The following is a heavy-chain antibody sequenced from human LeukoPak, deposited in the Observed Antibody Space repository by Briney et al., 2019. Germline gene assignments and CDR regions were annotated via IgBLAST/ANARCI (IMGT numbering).Heavy chain of an antibody. CDR1: GFTVSSNY. V-gene: IGHV3-53*01. J-gene: IGHJ4*02. CDR2: IYSGGST. D-gene: IGHD6-13*01. Sequence: GGSLRLSCAASGFTVSSNYMSWVRQAPGKGLEWVSVIYSGGSTYYADSVKGRFTISRDNSKNTLYLQMNNLRAEDTAVYYCARDHLSSTNDYWGQGTLVTVSS. CDR3: ARDHLSSTNDY.